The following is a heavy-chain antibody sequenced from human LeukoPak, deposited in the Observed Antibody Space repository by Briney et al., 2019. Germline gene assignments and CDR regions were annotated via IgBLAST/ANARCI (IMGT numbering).Heavy chain of an antibody. CDR2: ISSSSSYI. CDR1: GFTFSSYS. D-gene: IGHD6-19*01. Sequence: AGGSLRLSCAASGFTFSSYSMNWVRQAPGKGLEWVSSISSSSSYIYYADSVKGRFTISRDNAKNSLYLQMNSLRAEDTAVYCCARASLGQWLVPKNNWFDPWGQGTLVTVSS. J-gene: IGHJ5*02. V-gene: IGHV3-21*01. CDR3: ARASLGQWLVPKNNWFDP.